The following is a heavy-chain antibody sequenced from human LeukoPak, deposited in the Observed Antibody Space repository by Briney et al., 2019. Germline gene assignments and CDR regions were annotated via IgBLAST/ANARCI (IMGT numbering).Heavy chain of an antibody. CDR2: INPNNGGT. CDR3: ARTAGDPSFDY. V-gene: IGHV1-2*02. J-gene: IGHJ4*02. CDR1: GYTFTGYF. D-gene: IGHD6-13*01. Sequence: GASVKVSCKASGYTFTGYFIHWVRQAPGQGLEWMGWINPNNGGTNYAQKFQGRVTMTRDTSISTAYMELSRLRSDDTAVYYCARTAGDPSFDYWGQGTLVTVSS.